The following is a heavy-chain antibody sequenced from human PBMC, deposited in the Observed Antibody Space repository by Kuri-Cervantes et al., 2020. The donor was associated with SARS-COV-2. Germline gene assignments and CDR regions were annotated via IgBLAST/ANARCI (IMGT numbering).Heavy chain of an antibody. CDR1: GGSFSGYY. CDR3: ARPGGFLDV. CDR2: INHSGST. Sequence: LRLSCAVYGGSFSGYYWSWIRQPPGKGLEWIGEINHSGSTYYNPSLKSRVTISVDTSKNQFSLKLSSVTAADTAVYHCARPGGFLDVWGKGTTVTVSS. J-gene: IGHJ6*04. V-gene: IGHV4-34*01. D-gene: IGHD4-23*01.